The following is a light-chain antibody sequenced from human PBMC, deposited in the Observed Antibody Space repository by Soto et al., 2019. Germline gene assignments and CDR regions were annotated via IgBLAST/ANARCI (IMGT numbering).Light chain of an antibody. Sequence: EIVMTQSPATLSVSPGERATLSCRASQSVSSNLAWYQQKPGQAPRLLIYGASTRATGIPARFSGSGSGTESTLTINIMQSEDYAIYFCQQYNNWPPDRTFGQGTKVEIK. J-gene: IGKJ1*01. CDR1: QSVSSN. V-gene: IGKV3-15*01. CDR2: GAS. CDR3: QQYNNWPPDRT.